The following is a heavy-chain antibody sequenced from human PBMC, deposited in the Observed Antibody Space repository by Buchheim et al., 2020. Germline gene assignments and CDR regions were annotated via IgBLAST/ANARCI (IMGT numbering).Heavy chain of an antibody. CDR3: ARESGYYDSSGYFRY. D-gene: IGHD3-22*01. J-gene: IGHJ4*02. CDR1: GFTFSSYA. V-gene: IGHV3-30-3*01. Sequence: QVQLVESGGGVVQPGRSLRLSCAASGFTFSSYAMRWVRQAPGKGLEWVAVISYDGSNKYYADSVKGRFTISRDNSKNTLYLQMNSLRAEDTAVYYCARESGYYDSSGYFRYWGQGTL. CDR2: ISYDGSNK.